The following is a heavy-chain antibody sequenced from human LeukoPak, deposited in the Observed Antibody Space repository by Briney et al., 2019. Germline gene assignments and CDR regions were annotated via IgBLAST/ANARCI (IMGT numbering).Heavy chain of an antibody. CDR2: IYYSGST. CDR1: GGSISSSSYY. Sequence: PSETLSLTCTVSGGSISSSSYYWGWIRQPPGKGLEWIGSIYYSGSTYYNPSLKSRVTISVDTSKNQFSLKLSSVTAADTAVYYCARDLCSGGSCYSWVYWGQGTLVTVSS. V-gene: IGHV4-39*07. J-gene: IGHJ4*02. CDR3: ARDLCSGGSCYSWVY. D-gene: IGHD2-15*01.